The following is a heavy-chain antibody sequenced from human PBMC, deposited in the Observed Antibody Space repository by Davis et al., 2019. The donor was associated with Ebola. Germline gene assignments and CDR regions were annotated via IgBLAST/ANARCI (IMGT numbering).Heavy chain of an antibody. CDR2: INPNTGGT. J-gene: IGHJ6*03. D-gene: IGHD3-3*01. CDR3: AREEYDFWSGYDYYHYYMDV. V-gene: IGHV1-2*02. CDR1: GYTFTGYY. Sequence: ASVKVSCKASGYTFTGYYMHWVRQAPGQGLEWMGWINPNTGGTNYAQKFQGRVTMTRDTSISTAYMELSRLRSDDTAVYYCAREEYDFWSGYDYYHYYMDVWGKGTTVTVSS.